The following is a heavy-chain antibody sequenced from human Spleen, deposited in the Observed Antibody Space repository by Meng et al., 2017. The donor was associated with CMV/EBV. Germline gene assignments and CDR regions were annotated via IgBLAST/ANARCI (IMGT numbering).Heavy chain of an antibody. D-gene: IGHD3-10*01. CDR1: GGSISSGDYY. CDR3: ARIRRGTYYQDY. Sequence: VSGGSISSGDYYWSWIRQPPGKGLEWIGYIYYSGSTYYSPSLKSRLTISVDTSKNQFSLKLSSVTAADTAVYFCARIRRGTYYQDYWGQGTLVTVSS. J-gene: IGHJ4*02. V-gene: IGHV4-30-4*08. CDR2: IYYSGST.